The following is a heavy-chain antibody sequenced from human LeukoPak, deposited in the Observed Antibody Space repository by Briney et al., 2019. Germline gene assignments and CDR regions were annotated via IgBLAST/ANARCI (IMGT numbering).Heavy chain of an antibody. CDR3: ASPPVAGTAY. Sequence: PSETLSLTCSVSGDSITGYYWGWIRQPPGKGLEWIGEINHSGSTNYNPSLKSRVTISVDTSKNQFSLKLSSVTAADTAVYYCASPPVAGTAYWGQGTLVTVSS. CDR1: GDSITGYY. J-gene: IGHJ4*02. D-gene: IGHD6-19*01. CDR2: INHSGST. V-gene: IGHV4-34*01.